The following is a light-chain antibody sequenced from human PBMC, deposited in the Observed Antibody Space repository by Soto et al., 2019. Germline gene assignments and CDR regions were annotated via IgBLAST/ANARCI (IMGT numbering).Light chain of an antibody. V-gene: IGLV2-14*01. J-gene: IGLJ1*01. CDR1: SSDVCAYNY. CDR2: EVS. Sequence: QSVLTQPASVSWSPGQSITISCTGTSSDVCAYNYVSWYQQHPGKAPKLIIYEVSNRPSGVSHRFSGSKSGNTASLTISGLQAEDEADYYCSSYTTTNTYVFGTGTKVTVL. CDR3: SSYTTTNTYV.